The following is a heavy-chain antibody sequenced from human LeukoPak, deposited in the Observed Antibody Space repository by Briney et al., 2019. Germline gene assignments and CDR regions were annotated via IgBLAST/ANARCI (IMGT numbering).Heavy chain of an antibody. CDR2: MNQDGSEK. V-gene: IGHV3-7*05. CDR3: ARDRGGSSNY. Sequence: GRSLRLSCAASGFTFSAYWMSWVRQAPGKGLEWVANMNQDGSEKYSVDSVKGRFTISRDNAKNSLYLRMNSLRVEDTAVYYCARDRGGSSNYWGQGTLVTVSS. CDR1: GFTFSAYW. D-gene: IGHD3-10*01. J-gene: IGHJ4*02.